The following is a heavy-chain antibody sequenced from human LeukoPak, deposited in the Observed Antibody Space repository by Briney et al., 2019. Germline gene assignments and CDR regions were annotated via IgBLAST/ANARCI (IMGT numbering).Heavy chain of an antibody. J-gene: IGHJ5*02. Sequence: PGRSLRLSCAASGFTFSSYAMHWVRQAPGKGLEWVAVISYDGSNKYYADSVKGRSTISRDNSKNTLYLQMNSLRAEDTAVYYCARGPATQLWFTPNWFDPWGRGTLVTVSS. CDR2: ISYDGSNK. CDR3: ARGPATQLWFTPNWFDP. V-gene: IGHV3-30*04. D-gene: IGHD5-18*01. CDR1: GFTFSSYA.